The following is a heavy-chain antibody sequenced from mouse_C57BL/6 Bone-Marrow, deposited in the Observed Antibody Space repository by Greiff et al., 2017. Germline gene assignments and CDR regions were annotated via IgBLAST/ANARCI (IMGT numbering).Heavy chain of an antibody. D-gene: IGHD1-1*01. Sequence: EVQLQQSGAELVRPGASVKLSCTASGFNIKDDYMHWVKQRPDQGLEWIGWIDPSNGDTEYASKFQGKATVTADTSSNTAYLQLSSLTSEDTAVYYCAPIAAVVVDYWGQGTLLTVSA. J-gene: IGHJ3*01. CDR1: GFNIKDDY. CDR3: APIAAVVVDY. CDR2: IDPSNGDT. V-gene: IGHV14-4*01.